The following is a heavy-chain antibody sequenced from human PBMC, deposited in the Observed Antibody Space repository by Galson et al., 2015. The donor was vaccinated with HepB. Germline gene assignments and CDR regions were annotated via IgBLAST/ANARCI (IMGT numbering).Heavy chain of an antibody. V-gene: IGHV3-30*18. CDR1: GFTFSSYG. J-gene: IGHJ4*02. Sequence: SLRLSCAASGFTFSSYGMHWVRQAPGKGLEWVAVISYDGSNKYYADSVKGRFTISRDNSKNTLYLQMNSLRAEDTAVCYCAKDKELFFYFDYWGQGTLVTVSS. D-gene: IGHD1-7*01. CDR3: AKDKELFFYFDY. CDR2: ISYDGSNK.